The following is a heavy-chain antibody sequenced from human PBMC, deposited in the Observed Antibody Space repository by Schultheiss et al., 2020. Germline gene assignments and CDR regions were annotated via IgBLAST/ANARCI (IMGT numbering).Heavy chain of an antibody. CDR3: VTSSTSGPFDS. V-gene: IGHV3-11*01. D-gene: IGHD1-1*01. CDR1: GGSVSSSSYY. CDR2: ISSSGSTI. Sequence: LSLTCAVSGGSVSSSSYYWGWIRQPPGKGLEWVSYISSSGSTIYYADSVKGRFTISRDNAKNSLYLQMNSLKIEDTAVYYCVTSSTSGPFDSWGRGTLVTVSS. J-gene: IGHJ4*02.